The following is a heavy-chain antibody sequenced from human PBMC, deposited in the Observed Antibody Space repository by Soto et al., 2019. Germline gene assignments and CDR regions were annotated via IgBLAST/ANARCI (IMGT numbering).Heavy chain of an antibody. J-gene: IGHJ6*02. V-gene: IGHV3-30-3*01. Sequence: LRLSCAASGFTFSSYAMHWVRQAPGKGLEWVAVISYDGSNKYYADSVKGRFTISRDNSKNTLYLQMNSLRAEDTAVYYCARRPNYDILTGHYPGMDVWGQGTTVTVSS. CDR3: ARRPNYDILTGHYPGMDV. CDR2: ISYDGSNK. D-gene: IGHD3-9*01. CDR1: GFTFSSYA.